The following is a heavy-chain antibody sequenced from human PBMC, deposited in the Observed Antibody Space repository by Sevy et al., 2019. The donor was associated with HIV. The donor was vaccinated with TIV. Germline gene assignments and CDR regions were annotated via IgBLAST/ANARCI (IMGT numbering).Heavy chain of an antibody. CDR1: GFTFRNAW. D-gene: IGHD3-22*01. CDR2: IKQDESEK. V-gene: IGHV3-7*01. J-gene: IGHJ4*02. Sequence: GGSLRLSCTASGFTFRNAWMTWVRQAPGKGLEWVANIKQDESEKYYVSSVKGRFTISRDNAKNSVYLEMNSLRPEDTAIYYCAKGNSGSFDYWGQGTLVTVSS. CDR3: AKGNSGSFDY.